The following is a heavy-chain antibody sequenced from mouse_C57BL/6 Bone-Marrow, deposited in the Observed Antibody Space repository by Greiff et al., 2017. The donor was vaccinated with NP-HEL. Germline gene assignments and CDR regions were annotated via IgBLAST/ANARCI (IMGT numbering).Heavy chain of an antibody. CDR3: ARWGYYGSRRYFDV. J-gene: IGHJ1*03. D-gene: IGHD1-1*01. Sequence: QVQLQQSGPELVKPGASVKISCKASGYAFRSSWMNWVKQRPGKGLEWIGRIYPGDGDTNYNGKFKGKATLTADKSSSTAYMQLSSLTSEDSAVYFCARWGYYGSRRYFDVWGTGTTVTVSS. CDR1: GYAFRSSW. V-gene: IGHV1-82*01. CDR2: IYPGDGDT.